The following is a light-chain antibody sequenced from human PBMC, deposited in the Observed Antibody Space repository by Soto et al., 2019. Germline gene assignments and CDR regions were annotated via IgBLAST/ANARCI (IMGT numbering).Light chain of an antibody. CDR2: KAS. CDR3: LQYNSYWRT. J-gene: IGKJ1*01. V-gene: IGKV1-5*03. Sequence: DIQMTQSPSTLSASVGDRVTITCRASQSINSWLAWYQQKPGKTPKLLIYKASTLESGVPSRFSGSGSGTEFTLTISSLQPDDFATYYCLQYNSYWRTFGQGTKVEIK. CDR1: QSINSW.